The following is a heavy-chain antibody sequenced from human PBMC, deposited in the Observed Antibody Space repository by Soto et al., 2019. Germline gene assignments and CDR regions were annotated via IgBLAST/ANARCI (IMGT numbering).Heavy chain of an antibody. Sequence: QVQLVQSGAEVKKLGSSVKVSCKASGGTFSSYAISWVRQAPGQGLEWMGGIIPIFGTANYAQKFQGRVTITADESTSTAYMELSSLRSEDTAVYYCARGIMITFGGVIVIRGGLDYWGQGTLVTVSS. CDR2: IIPIFGTA. CDR3: ARGIMITFGGVIVIRGGLDY. J-gene: IGHJ4*02. V-gene: IGHV1-69*01. CDR1: GGTFSSYA. D-gene: IGHD3-16*02.